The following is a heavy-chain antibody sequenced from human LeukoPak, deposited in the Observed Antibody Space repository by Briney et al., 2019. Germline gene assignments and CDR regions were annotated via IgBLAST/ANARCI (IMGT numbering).Heavy chain of an antibody. CDR2: IYYSGST. CDR1: GGSISSYY. CDR3: ARAVAALWFDP. V-gene: IGHV4-59*01. Sequence: PSETLSLTCTVSGGSISSYYWSWIRQPPGKGLEWIGYIYYSGSTNYNPSLKSRVTISVDTSKNQFSLKLSSATAADTAVYYCARAVAALWFDPWGQGTLVTVSS. D-gene: IGHD6-13*01. J-gene: IGHJ5*02.